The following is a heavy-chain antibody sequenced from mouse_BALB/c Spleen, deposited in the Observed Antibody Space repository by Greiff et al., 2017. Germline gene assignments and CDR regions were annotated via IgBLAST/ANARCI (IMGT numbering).Heavy chain of an antibody. CDR1: GFTFSSYG. V-gene: IGHV5-6-3*01. CDR3: ARVPLITTATWYFDV. Sequence: EVKLMESGGGLVQPGGSLKLSCAASGFTFSSYGMSWVRQTPDKRLELVATINSNGGSTYYPDSVKGRFTISRDNAKNTLYLQMSSLKSEDTAMYYCARVPLITTATWYFDVWGAGTTVTVSS. CDR2: INSNGGST. D-gene: IGHD1-2*01. J-gene: IGHJ1*01.